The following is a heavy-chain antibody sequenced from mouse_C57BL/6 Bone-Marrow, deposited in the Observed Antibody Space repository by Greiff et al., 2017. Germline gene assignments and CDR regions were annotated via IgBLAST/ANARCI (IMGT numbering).Heavy chain of an antibody. CDR3: LTGDYWYFDV. D-gene: IGHD4-1*01. J-gene: IGHJ1*03. Sequence: EVKLVESGTVLARPGASVKMSCKTSGYTFTSYWMHWVKRRPGQGLEWIGAIYPGNSDTSYNQKFKGKAKLTAVTSASTAYMELSSLTNEDSAVSYCLTGDYWYFDVWGTGTTVTVSS. V-gene: IGHV1-5*01. CDR1: GYTFTSYW. CDR2: IYPGNSDT.